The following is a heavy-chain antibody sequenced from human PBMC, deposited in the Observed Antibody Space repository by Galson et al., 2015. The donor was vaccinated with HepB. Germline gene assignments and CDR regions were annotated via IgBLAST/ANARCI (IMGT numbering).Heavy chain of an antibody. Sequence: SVKVSCKASGYTFTNYAVNWVRQAPGQGLEWMGWINTNTGNPTYAQAFTGRYVFSLDTSVSTACLQISSLKAEDTAVYYCARDLTVSLDPWGQGTLVTVSS. V-gene: IGHV7-4-1*02. D-gene: IGHD2/OR15-2a*01. CDR3: ARDLTVSLDP. CDR2: INTNTGNP. CDR1: GYTFTNYA. J-gene: IGHJ5*02.